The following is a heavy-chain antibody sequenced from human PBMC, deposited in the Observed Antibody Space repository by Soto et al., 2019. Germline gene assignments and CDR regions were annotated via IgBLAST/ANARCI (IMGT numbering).Heavy chain of an antibody. V-gene: IGHV2-5*02. Sequence: QITLNESGPTLVKPTQTLTLTCTFSGFSLSTRDVGVGWIRQPPGEALEWLGVVYWDDDKTYSPSLKSRLTITKDTSKNQVVLRMTKVDPVDTATYYCAHCRGGVASFWGQGTLDTVSS. CDR1: GFSLSTRDVG. CDR2: VYWDDDK. J-gene: IGHJ4*02. D-gene: IGHD3-16*01. CDR3: AHCRGGVASF.